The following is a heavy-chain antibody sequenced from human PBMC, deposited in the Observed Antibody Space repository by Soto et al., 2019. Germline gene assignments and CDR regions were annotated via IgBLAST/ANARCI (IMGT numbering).Heavy chain of an antibody. V-gene: IGHV3-30*18. CDR2: ISYDGSNK. Sequence: QVQLVESGGGVVQPGRSLRLSCAASGFTFSSYGMHWVRQAPGKGLEWVAVISYDGSNKYYADSVKGRFTISRDNSKNTLDLQMNSLRAEDAAVYYCAKDGRRYYDSSGYYLIWGAFDIWGQGTMVTVSS. D-gene: IGHD3-22*01. CDR1: GFTFSSYG. CDR3: AKDGRRYYDSSGYYLIWGAFDI. J-gene: IGHJ3*02.